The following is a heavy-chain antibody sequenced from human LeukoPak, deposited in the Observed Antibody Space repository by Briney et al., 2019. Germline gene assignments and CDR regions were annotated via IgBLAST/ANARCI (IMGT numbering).Heavy chain of an antibody. D-gene: IGHD3-3*01. CDR3: ARNYPEWSHLRYFHYYYMDV. Sequence: SETLSLTCTVPDGSISSYTWTWIRQTAGKGLEWIGRIYSSGTTIYNPSLKSRVTMSVDTSKNQFSLNLSSVTAADTAVYYCARNYPEWSHLRYFHYYYMDVWSKGTTVTVSS. CDR1: DGSISSYT. CDR2: IYSSGTT. V-gene: IGHV4-4*07. J-gene: IGHJ6*03.